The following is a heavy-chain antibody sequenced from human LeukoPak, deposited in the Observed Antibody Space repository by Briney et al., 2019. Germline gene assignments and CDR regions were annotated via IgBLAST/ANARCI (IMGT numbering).Heavy chain of an antibody. D-gene: IGHD6-19*01. V-gene: IGHV3-21*01. J-gene: IGHJ3*02. CDR2: ISSSSSYI. CDR1: GFTFSRYS. Sequence: PGGSLRLSCAASGFTFSRYSMNWVRQAPGKGLEWVSSISSSSSYIYYADSVKGRFTISRDNAKNSLYLQMNSLRAEDTAVYYCARDRSSGWYPDAFDIWGQGTMVTVSS. CDR3: ARDRSSGWYPDAFDI.